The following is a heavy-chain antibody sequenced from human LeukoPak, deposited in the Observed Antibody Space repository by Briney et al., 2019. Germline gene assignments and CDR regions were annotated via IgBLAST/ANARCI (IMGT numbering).Heavy chain of an antibody. CDR1: GGSISSSSYY. CDR2: FYCSGSN. Sequence: PSETLSLTCTVSGGSISSSSYYWGWLRQRPGKGLVGIGSFYCSGSNYYNPSIKSRVTISVDTSKNQFSLKLSSVTAADTAVYYCARGRRYYYDSSGYSTHYYYYGMDVWGQGTTVTVSS. D-gene: IGHD3-22*01. CDR3: ARGRRYYYDSSGYSTHYYYYGMDV. J-gene: IGHJ6*01. V-gene: IGHV4-39*01.